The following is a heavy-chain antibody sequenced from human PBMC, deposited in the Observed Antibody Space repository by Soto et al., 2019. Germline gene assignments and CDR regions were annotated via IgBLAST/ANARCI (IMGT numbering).Heavy chain of an antibody. J-gene: IGHJ6*02. CDR3: ASGGRTDETRGVPITSYNYHGLDV. CDR2: FIPVFRAA. D-gene: IGHD3-10*01. CDR1: GGTFISYA. Sequence: QVQLVQSGAEVKEPGSSVKVSCKASGGTFISYAVSWVRQAPGQGLEWVGGFIPVFRAANYAQNFQGRVTITADESTSTSYMELSSLRFEDSAIYFCASGGRTDETRGVPITSYNYHGLDVWGQGTAVTVSS. V-gene: IGHV1-69*01.